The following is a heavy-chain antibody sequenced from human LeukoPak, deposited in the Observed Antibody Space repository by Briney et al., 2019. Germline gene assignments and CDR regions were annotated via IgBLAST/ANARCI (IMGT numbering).Heavy chain of an antibody. J-gene: IGHJ4*02. CDR2: INPSGGST. CDR3: ATDYYYDSSGSYYTVDY. Sequence: ASVKVSCKASGYTFTSYYMHWVRQAPGQGLEWIGIINPSGGSTSYAQKFQGRVTMTEDTSTDTAYMELSSLRSGDTAVYYCATDYYYDSSGSYYTVDYWGQGTLVTVSS. D-gene: IGHD3-22*01. V-gene: IGHV1-46*01. CDR1: GYTFTSYY.